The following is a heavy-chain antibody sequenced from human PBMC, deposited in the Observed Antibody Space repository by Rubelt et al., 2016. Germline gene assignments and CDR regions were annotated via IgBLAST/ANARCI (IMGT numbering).Heavy chain of an antibody. D-gene: IGHD6-19*01. Sequence: GSTGYADSVKGRFTISRDNAKNSLYLQMNSLRAEDTALYHCARATVAGYWDFDLWGRGTLVTVSS. CDR3: ARATVAGYWDFDL. J-gene: IGHJ2*01. V-gene: IGHV3-20*01. CDR2: GST.